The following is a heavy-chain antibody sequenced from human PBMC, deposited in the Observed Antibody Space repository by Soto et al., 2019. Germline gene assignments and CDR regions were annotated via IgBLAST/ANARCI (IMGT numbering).Heavy chain of an antibody. CDR2: ISYSGST. CDR3: ARDLKEYCSDGKCNWFDP. J-gene: IGHJ5*02. Sequence: QVQLQESGPGLVKPSDTLSLTCTVSGASITTYYWSWIRQPPGKGLEWIGYISYSGSTDYNPSLKCRVTISFDASKNQLALQGRSATAADAAVYYCARDLKEYCSDGKCNWFDPWGQGTLVTVSS. V-gene: IGHV4-59*01. D-gene: IGHD2-15*01. CDR1: GASITTYY.